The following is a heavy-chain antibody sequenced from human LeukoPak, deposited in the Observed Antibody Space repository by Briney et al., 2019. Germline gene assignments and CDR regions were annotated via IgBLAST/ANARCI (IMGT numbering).Heavy chain of an antibody. CDR2: IYSGGST. Sequence: GGSLRLSCAASGFTVSSNYMSWVRQAPGKGLEWVSVIYSGGSTYYADSVKGRFTISRDNSKNTLYLQMNSLRAEDTAVYYCAKDLITGPFDYWGLGTLVTVSS. J-gene: IGHJ4*02. V-gene: IGHV3-53*01. CDR1: GFTVSSNY. D-gene: IGHD1-20*01. CDR3: AKDLITGPFDY.